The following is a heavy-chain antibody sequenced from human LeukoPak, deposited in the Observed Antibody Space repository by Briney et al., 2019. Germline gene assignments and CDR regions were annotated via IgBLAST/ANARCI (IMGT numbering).Heavy chain of an antibody. CDR3: AKPLGSSGYCLPRPFDY. V-gene: IGHV3-23*01. CDR2: ISGSGGST. D-gene: IGHD3-22*01. Sequence: GGSLRLSCAASGFTFSSYAMSWVRQAPGKGLEWVSAISGSGGSTYYADSVKGRFTISRDNSKNTLYLQTNSLRAEDTAVYYCAKPLGSSGYCLPRPFDYWGQGTLVTVSS. CDR1: GFTFSSYA. J-gene: IGHJ4*02.